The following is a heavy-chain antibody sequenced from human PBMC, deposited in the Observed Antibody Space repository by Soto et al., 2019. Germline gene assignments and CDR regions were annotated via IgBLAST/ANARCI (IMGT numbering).Heavy chain of an antibody. CDR1: GGSISSDSYY. CDR3: AKAGGGYTKWHFDF. D-gene: IGHD5-12*01. Sequence: PSETLSLTCTVSGGSISSDSYYWGWIRQPPEKGLEWIASISYSGSTYYNPTLKSRLTISVDTSKSQFSLKLSSVTAADTAVYYCAKAGGGYTKWHFDFWGQGTLVTVSS. CDR2: ISYSGST. V-gene: IGHV4-39*01. J-gene: IGHJ4*02.